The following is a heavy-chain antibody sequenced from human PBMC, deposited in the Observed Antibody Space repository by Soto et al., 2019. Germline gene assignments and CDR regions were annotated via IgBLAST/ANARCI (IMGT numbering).Heavy chain of an antibody. V-gene: IGHV1-3*01. D-gene: IGHD3-3*02. CDR2: INVGNDKT. CDR3: AKCEEGSALAF. Sequence: ASVKVSCEASGYTLSSSAMHWVRQAPGQRLEWMGWINVGNDKTEYSWRLQGRVTITKDTSASTADMELSGLTSEETAVYYYAKCEEGSALAFWRKRTLVIVFS. CDR1: GYTLSSSA. J-gene: IGHJ4*02.